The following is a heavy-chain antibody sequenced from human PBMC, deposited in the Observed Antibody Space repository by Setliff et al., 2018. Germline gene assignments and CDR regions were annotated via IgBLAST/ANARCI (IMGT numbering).Heavy chain of an antibody. CDR3: ARHRRPDYGDFISWYFDL. D-gene: IGHD4-17*01. Sequence: KPSETLSLTCAVSDYSISSGYYWGWIRQPPGKGLEWIATIYYGGGTYYNPSLKSRVTISLDMSKNQFSLRLNSLTAADTAVYFCARHRRPDYGDFISWYFDLWGRGTLVTVSS. CDR1: DYSISSGYY. V-gene: IGHV4-38-2*01. J-gene: IGHJ2*01. CDR2: IYYGGGT.